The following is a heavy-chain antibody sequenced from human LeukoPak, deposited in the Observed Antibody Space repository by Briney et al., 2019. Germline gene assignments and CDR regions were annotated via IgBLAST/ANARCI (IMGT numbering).Heavy chain of an antibody. CDR3: ARGGRNKYTSGDFAY. D-gene: IGHD3-3*01. V-gene: IGHV4-34*01. J-gene: IGHJ4*02. CDR1: GGSLSGFF. CDR2: VNHSGAS. Sequence: SETLSLTCAVSGGSLSGFFWSWIRQPPGKGLEWIGEVNHSGASNYKPSLKSRVTISVDTPGTQLSLMLTSVTAADTALYYCARGGRNKYTSGDFAYWGQGILVTVSS.